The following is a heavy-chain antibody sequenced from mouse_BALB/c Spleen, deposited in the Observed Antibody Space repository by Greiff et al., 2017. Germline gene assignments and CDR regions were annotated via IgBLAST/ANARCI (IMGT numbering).Heavy chain of an antibody. J-gene: IGHJ4*01. Sequence: QVQLQQSGAELARPGASVKMSCKASGYTFTSYTMHWVKQRPGQGLEWIGYINPSSGYTNYNQKFKDKATLTADKSSSTAYMQLSSLTSEDSAVYYCARSPYGGDAMDYWGQGTSVTVSS. CDR3: ARSPYGGDAMDY. CDR2: INPSSGYT. V-gene: IGHV1-4*01. CDR1: GYTFTSYT. D-gene: IGHD1-1*02.